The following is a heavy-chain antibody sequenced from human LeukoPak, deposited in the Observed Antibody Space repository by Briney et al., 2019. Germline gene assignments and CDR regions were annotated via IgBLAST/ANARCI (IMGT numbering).Heavy chain of an antibody. D-gene: IGHD1-20*01. CDR3: ASANDSCKADNCYGYFHH. CDR1: GFIVSNND. CDR2: IHNTAST. Sequence: PGGSLRLSCAASGFIVSNNDMAWVRQAPGKGLEWVSVIHNTASTHYVDSVKGRFSISRDNSKNALYLQMNSLRAEDTAVYFCASANDSCKADNCYGYFHHWGQGTLVIVSS. J-gene: IGHJ1*01. V-gene: IGHV3-53*01.